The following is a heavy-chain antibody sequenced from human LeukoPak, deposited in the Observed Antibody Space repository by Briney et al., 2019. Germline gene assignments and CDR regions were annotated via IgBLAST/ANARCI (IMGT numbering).Heavy chain of an antibody. CDR3: ASFYDSKAFDI. Sequence: GRSLRLPCAASGFTFSSYAMHWVRQAPGKGLEWVAVISYDGSNKYYADSVKGRFTISRDNSKNTLYLQMNSLRAEDTAVYYCASFYDSKAFDIWGQGTMVTVSS. V-gene: IGHV3-30-3*01. CDR1: GFTFSSYA. CDR2: ISYDGSNK. J-gene: IGHJ3*02. D-gene: IGHD3-22*01.